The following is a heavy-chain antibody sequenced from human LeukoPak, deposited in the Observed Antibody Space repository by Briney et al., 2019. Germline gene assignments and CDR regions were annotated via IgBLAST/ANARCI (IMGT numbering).Heavy chain of an antibody. J-gene: IGHJ5*02. CDR3: ASDLERDGYNMPETP. D-gene: IGHD5-24*01. Sequence: ASVKVSCTASGGTFSSYAISWVRQAPGQGLEWMGRIIPIFGTANYAQKFQGRVTITTDESTSTAYMELSSLRSEDTAVYYCASDLERDGYNMPETPWGQGTLVTVSS. CDR2: IIPIFGTA. V-gene: IGHV1-69*05. CDR1: GGTFSSYA.